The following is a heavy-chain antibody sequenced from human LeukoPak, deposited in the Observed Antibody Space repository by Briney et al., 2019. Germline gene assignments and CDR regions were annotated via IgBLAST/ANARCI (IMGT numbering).Heavy chain of an antibody. CDR1: GFTFEGFA. V-gene: IGHV3-9*01. CDR2: INWNSGSV. J-gene: IGHJ4*02. Sequence: PGGSLRLSYAASGFTFEGFALFWVRQAPGKGLEGVSGINWNSGSVDFADSVKGRFTTSRDNARNSLYLQMNSLRTEDTALYYCAKGTGGYYGPFDSWGQGTLVTVSS. D-gene: IGHD3-3*01. CDR3: AKGTGGYYGPFDS.